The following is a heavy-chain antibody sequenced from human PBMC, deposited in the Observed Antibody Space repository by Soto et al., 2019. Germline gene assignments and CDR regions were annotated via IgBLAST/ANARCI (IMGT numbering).Heavy chain of an antibody. J-gene: IGHJ6*02. V-gene: IGHV1-69*13. CDR2: IIPIFGTA. CDR3: ARGVLRYFDWLLRPRYYYYGMDV. Sequence: SVKRSCTASGGTFSRYAISWVRQTPGQGLEWMGGIIPIFGTANYAQKFQGRVTITADESTSTAYMELSSLRSEDTAVYYCARGVLRYFDWLLRPRYYYYGMDVWGQGTTVTVSS. CDR1: GGTFSRYA. D-gene: IGHD3-9*01.